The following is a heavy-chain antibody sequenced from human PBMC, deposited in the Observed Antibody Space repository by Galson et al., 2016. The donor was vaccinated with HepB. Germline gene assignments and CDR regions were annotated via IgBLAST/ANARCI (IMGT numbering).Heavy chain of an antibody. V-gene: IGHV4-34*01. Sequence: ETLSLTCTVHGESFSYYWSWIRQAPGKGLEWIGEVNHDGNTRYSPSLKSRVTMSADTSKKQVSLNLSSVTAADTAVYYCARVYTSAWYTGLGWNEYNGLDVWGLGTTVTV. J-gene: IGHJ6*02. D-gene: IGHD6-13*01. CDR2: VNHDGNT. CDR1: GESFSYY. CDR3: ARVYTSAWYTGLGWNEYNGLDV.